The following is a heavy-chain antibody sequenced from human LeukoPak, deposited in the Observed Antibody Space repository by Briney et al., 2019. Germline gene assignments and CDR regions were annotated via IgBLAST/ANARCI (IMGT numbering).Heavy chain of an antibody. CDR3: ATLDYYGSGSLYYSFYGMDV. V-gene: IGHV1-8*02. Sequence: ASVKVSCKASGGTFSSYAISWVRQAPGQGLEWMGWMNPNSGNTGYAQKFQGRVTMTRNTSISTAYMELSSLRSEDTAVYYCATLDYYGSGSLYYSFYGMDVWGQGTTVTVSS. CDR1: GGTFSSYA. CDR2: MNPNSGNT. J-gene: IGHJ6*02. D-gene: IGHD3-10*01.